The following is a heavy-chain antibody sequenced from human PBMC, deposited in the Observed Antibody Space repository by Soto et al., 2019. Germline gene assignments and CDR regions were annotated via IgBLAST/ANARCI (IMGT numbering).Heavy chain of an antibody. D-gene: IGHD5-12*01. CDR3: ARDWNSGYDN. CDR1: GFTFSDHG. J-gene: IGHJ4*02. CDR2: IWNDGSNE. V-gene: IGHV3-33*01. Sequence: GGSLRLSCEASGFTFSDHGMHWVRQAPGKGLEWVAVIWNDGSNEFYADSVKGRFTISRDNSKNTVYLQMNSLRAEDTAVYNCARDWNSGYDNWGQGTLVTVSS.